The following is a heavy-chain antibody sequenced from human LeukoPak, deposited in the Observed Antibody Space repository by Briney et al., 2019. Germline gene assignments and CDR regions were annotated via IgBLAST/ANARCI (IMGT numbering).Heavy chain of an antibody. Sequence: GGSLRLSCAASGFTFSSYAMSWVRQAPGKGLEWVSAISGSGGSTCYADSVKGRFTISRDNSKNTLYLQMNSLRAEDTAVYYCAKYLLVVIDYFDYWGQGTLVTVSS. CDR1: GFTFSSYA. V-gene: IGHV3-23*01. J-gene: IGHJ4*02. CDR2: ISGSGGST. D-gene: IGHD3-22*01. CDR3: AKYLLVVIDYFDY.